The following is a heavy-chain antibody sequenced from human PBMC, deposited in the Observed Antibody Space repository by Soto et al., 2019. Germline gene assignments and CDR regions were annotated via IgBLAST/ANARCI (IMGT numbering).Heavy chain of an antibody. CDR2: ISYDGSNK. V-gene: IGHV3-30*18. CDR1: GFTFSSYG. CDR3: AKDHYDILTGYYGPDY. J-gene: IGHJ4*02. Sequence: QVPLVESGGGVVQPGRSLRLSCAASGFTFSSYGIHWVRQAPGKGLEWVAVISYDGSNKYYADSVKGRFTISRDNSKNTLYLQMNSLRAEDTAVYYCAKDHYDILTGYYGPDYWGQGTLVTVSS. D-gene: IGHD3-9*01.